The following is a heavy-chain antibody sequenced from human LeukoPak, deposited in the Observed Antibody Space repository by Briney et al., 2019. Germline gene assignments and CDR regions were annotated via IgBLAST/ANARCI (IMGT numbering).Heavy chain of an antibody. CDR1: GGTFSSYA. CDR3: ARGGGYSGYDYYYYYMDV. CDR2: IIPIFGTA. Sequence: GASVKVSCKASGGTFSSYAISWVRQAPGQGLEWMGGIIPIFGTANYAQKFQGRVTITTDESTSTAYMELSSLRSEDTAVYYCARGGGYSGYDYYYYYMDVWGKGTTVTVSS. V-gene: IGHV1-69*05. D-gene: IGHD5-12*01. J-gene: IGHJ6*03.